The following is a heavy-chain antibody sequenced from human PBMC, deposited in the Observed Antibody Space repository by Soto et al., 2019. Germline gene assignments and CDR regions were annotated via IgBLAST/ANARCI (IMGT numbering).Heavy chain of an antibody. Sequence: GASVKVSCKASGYTFTGYYMHWVRQAPGQGLEWMGWINPNSGGTNYAQKFQGWVTMTRDTSISTAYMELSRLRSDDTAVYYCARDTYSSSWRPKKYYYYYGMDVWGQGTTVTVS. V-gene: IGHV1-2*04. CDR3: ARDTYSSSWRPKKYYYYYGMDV. D-gene: IGHD6-13*01. J-gene: IGHJ6*02. CDR1: GYTFTGYY. CDR2: INPNSGGT.